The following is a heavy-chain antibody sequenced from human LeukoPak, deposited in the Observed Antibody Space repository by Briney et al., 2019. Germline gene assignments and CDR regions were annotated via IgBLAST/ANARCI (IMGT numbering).Heavy chain of an antibody. D-gene: IGHD6-13*01. CDR1: GYTFTGYY. J-gene: IGHJ3*02. CDR3: ASPYSSSWYAAFDI. Sequence: ASVKVSCKASGYTFTGYYMHWVRQAPGQGLESTGWINPNSGGTNYAQRFQGRVTMTRDTSISTAYMELSRLRSDDTAVYYCASPYSSSWYAAFDIWGQGTMVTVSS. V-gene: IGHV1-2*02. CDR2: INPNSGGT.